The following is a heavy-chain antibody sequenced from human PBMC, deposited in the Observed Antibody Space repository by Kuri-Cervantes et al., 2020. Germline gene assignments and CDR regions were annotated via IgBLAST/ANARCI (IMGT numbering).Heavy chain of an antibody. CDR1: GGSISSYY. Sequence: SETLSLTCTVSGGSISSYYWSWIRQPPGKGLEWIGYIYYSGSTNYNPSLKSRVTISVDTSKNQFSLKLSSVTAADTAVYYCARGGAIYFWLDVWGKGTTVTVSS. CDR2: IYYSGST. CDR3: ARGGAIYFWLDV. V-gene: IGHV4-59*01. J-gene: IGHJ6*04. D-gene: IGHD2/OR15-2a*01.